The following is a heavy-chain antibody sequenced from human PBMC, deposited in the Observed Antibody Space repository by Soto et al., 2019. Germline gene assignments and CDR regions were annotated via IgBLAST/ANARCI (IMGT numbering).Heavy chain of an antibody. J-gene: IGHJ4*02. V-gene: IGHV4-61*01. CDR2: IYYSGST. CDR3: ARVDSSSWYGSIDY. D-gene: IGHD6-13*01. Sequence: SETLSLTCTVSGGSVSSGSYYWSWIRQPPGKGLEWIGYIYYSGSTNYNPSLKSRVTISVDTSKNQFSLKLSSVTAADTAVYYCARVDSSSWYGSIDYWGQGTLVTVSS. CDR1: GGSVSSGSYY.